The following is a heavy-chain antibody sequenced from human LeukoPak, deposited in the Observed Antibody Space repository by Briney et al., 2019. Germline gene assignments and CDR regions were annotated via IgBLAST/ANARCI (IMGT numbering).Heavy chain of an antibody. J-gene: IGHJ5*02. V-gene: IGHV3-30*03. CDR2: ISYDGSNK. Sequence: GGSLRLSCAASGFTFSSYGMHWVRQAPGKGLEWVAVISYDGSNKYYADSVKGRFTISRDNSKNTLYLQMNSLRAGDTAVYYCARGRWGSGDIVDDRFDPWGQGTLVTVSS. CDR1: GFTFSSYG. CDR3: ARGRWGSGDIVDDRFDP. D-gene: IGHD3-10*01.